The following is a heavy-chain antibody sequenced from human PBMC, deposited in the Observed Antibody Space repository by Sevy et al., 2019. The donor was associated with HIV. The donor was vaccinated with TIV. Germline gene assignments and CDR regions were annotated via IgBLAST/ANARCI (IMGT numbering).Heavy chain of an antibody. V-gene: IGHV1-24*01. D-gene: IGHD3-22*01. J-gene: IGHJ6*02. CDR1: GYTLTELS. CDR2: FDPEDGET. Sequence: ASVKVSCKVSGYTLTELSMHWVRQPPGKGLEWMGRFDPEDGETIYAQKFLGRLTMTEDTSTDTAYMDLSSLRSGDTAVYYCATEDITMIPYGLDVWGQGTTVTVSS. CDR3: ATEDITMIPYGLDV.